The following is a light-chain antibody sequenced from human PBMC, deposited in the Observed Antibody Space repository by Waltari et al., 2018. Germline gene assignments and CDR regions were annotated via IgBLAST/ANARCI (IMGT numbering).Light chain of an antibody. Sequence: SYELTQPPSVSVSPGQTARITCSGDALPKQYAYWYQQKPSQAPVLVIYKDSERPSGRPERFSGSSSGTTVTLTISGVQAEDEAGYYCQSADSSGTYVVFGGGTKLTVL. V-gene: IGLV3-25*03. CDR2: KDS. CDR1: ALPKQY. CDR3: QSADSSGTYVV. J-gene: IGLJ2*01.